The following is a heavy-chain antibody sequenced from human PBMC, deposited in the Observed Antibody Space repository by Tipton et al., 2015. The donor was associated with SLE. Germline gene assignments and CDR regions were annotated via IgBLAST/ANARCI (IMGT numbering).Heavy chain of an antibody. CDR1: GYSFISYW. Sequence: QLVQSGAEVKKPGESLKISCKGSGYSFISYWIGWVRQMPGKGLEWMGIIYPGDSEARYNPSFQGHVTISGDTSINTAYLHWSSLEASDTATYYCARRGDYPALRHSGYYIDVWGSGTTVTVSS. J-gene: IGHJ6*03. CDR2: IYPGDSEA. CDR3: ARRGDYPALRHSGYYIDV. V-gene: IGHV5-51*03. D-gene: IGHD3-10*01.